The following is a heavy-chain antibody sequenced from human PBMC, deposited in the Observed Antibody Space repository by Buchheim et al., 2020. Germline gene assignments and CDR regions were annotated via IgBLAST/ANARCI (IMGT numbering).Heavy chain of an antibody. CDR3: ARWHCSGGSCYSDY. CDR2: IGIGGDT. D-gene: IGHD2-15*01. V-gene: IGHV3-13*04. J-gene: IGHJ4*02. CDR1: GFSFSSYD. Sequence: EVQLVESGGGSVQPGGSLRLSCAASGFSFSSYDMHWVRQITGKGLEWVSGIGIGGDTYYSGSVKGRFSVSRENAKSSMYLQMNSLRVADTALYYCARWHCSGGSCYSDYWGQGTL.